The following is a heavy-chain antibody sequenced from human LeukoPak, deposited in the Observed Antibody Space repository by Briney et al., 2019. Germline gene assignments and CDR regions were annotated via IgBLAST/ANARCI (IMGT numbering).Heavy chain of an antibody. CDR3: AREGYSYGYYRSDY. J-gene: IGHJ4*02. V-gene: IGHV4-4*07. CDR2: IYTSGST. Sequence: PSETLSLTCTVSGGSISSYCWSWIRQPAGKGLEWIGRIYTSGSTNYNPSLKSRVTMSVDTSKNQFSLKLSSVTAADTAVYYCAREGYSYGYYRSDYWGQGTLVTVSS. D-gene: IGHD5-18*01. CDR1: GGSISSYC.